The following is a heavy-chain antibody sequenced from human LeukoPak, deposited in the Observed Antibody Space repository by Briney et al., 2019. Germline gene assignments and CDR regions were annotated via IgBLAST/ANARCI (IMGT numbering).Heavy chain of an antibody. CDR2: TIPIFGTA. CDR3: ASARRSSSSVYYYYYYMDV. D-gene: IGHD6-6*01. J-gene: IGHJ6*03. CDR1: GGTFSSYA. V-gene: IGHV1-69*05. Sequence: SVKVSCKASGGTFSSYAISWVRQAPGQGLEWMGGTIPIFGTANYAQKFQGRVTITTDESTSTAYMELSSLRSEDTAVYYCASARRSSSSVYYYYYYMDVWGKGTTVTVSS.